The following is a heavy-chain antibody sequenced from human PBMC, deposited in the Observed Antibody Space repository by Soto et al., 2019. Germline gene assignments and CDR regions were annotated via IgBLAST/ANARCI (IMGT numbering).Heavy chain of an antibody. CDR1: GFTFSSYG. Sequence: QVQLVESGGGVVQPGRSLRLSCAASGFTFSSYGMHWVRQAPGKGLAWVAVIWHDGSNKYYADSVKGRFTISRDNSKNTLYLQMNSLRAEDTAVYYCAGGKATVSHHPLDYWGQGTLVTVSS. CDR2: IWHDGSNK. D-gene: IGHD4-4*01. V-gene: IGHV3-33*01. J-gene: IGHJ4*02. CDR3: AGGKATVSHHPLDY.